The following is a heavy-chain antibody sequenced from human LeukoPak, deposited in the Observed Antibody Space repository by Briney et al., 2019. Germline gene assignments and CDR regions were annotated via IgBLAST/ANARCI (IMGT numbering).Heavy chain of an antibody. CDR1: GYTFTSYD. D-gene: IGHD6-19*01. V-gene: IGHV1-8*01. J-gene: IGHJ5*02. CDR2: MNPNSGNT. Sequence: ASVKVSCKASGYTFTSYDINWVRQATGQGLEWMGWMNPNSGNTGYAQKFQGRVTITRNTSISTAYMELSSLRSEDTAVYYCARGHIAVAGTEDDPYNWFDPWGQGTLVTVSS. CDR3: ARGHIAVAGTEDDPYNWFDP.